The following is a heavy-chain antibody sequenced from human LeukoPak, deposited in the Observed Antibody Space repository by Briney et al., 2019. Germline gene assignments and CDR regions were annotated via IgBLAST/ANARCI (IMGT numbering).Heavy chain of an antibody. CDR3: ARLRKQLAHFDY. CDR1: GYSISSGYY. D-gene: IGHD6-6*01. CDR2: IYHSGST. Sequence: SETLSLTCAVSGYSISSGYYWGWIRQPPGKGLEWIGSIYHSGSTYHNPSLKSRVTMSVDTSKNQFSLKLSSVTAADTAVYYCARLRKQLAHFDYWGQGTLVTVSS. J-gene: IGHJ4*02. V-gene: IGHV4-38-2*01.